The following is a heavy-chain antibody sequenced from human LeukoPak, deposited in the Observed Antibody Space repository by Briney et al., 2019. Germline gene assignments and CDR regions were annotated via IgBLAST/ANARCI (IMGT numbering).Heavy chain of an antibody. CDR2: IYPGDSDT. CDR1: GYSFTSYW. CDR3: ARSSLPYYDSSGYHLDY. Sequence: GESLKISCKGSGYSFTSYWIGWVRQMPGKGLEWMGIIYPGDSDTRYSPSFQGQVTISADKSISTAYLQWSSLKASDTAMYYCARSSLPYYDSSGYHLDYWGQGTLVTVSS. D-gene: IGHD3-22*01. V-gene: IGHV5-51*01. J-gene: IGHJ4*02.